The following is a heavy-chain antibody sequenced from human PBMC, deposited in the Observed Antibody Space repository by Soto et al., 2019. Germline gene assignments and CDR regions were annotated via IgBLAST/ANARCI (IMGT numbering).Heavy chain of an antibody. CDR3: ARDRGTMVRGPYGMDV. J-gene: IGHJ6*02. D-gene: IGHD3-10*01. V-gene: IGHV1-3*01. Sequence: ASVKVSCKASGYTFTSYAMHWVRQAPGQRLEWMGWINAGNGNTKYSQKFQGRVTITRDTSASTTYMELSSLRSEGTAVYYCARDRGTMVRGPYGMDVWAQGTTVTVSS. CDR2: INAGNGNT. CDR1: GYTFTSYA.